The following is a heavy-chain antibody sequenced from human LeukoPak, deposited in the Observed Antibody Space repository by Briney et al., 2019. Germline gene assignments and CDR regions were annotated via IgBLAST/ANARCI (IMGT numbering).Heavy chain of an antibody. CDR3: AKDRARAAAGFFDY. Sequence: PGGSLRLSCAASGFTFSNYDMGWVRQAPGEGLEWVSSISAGGGAIYYADSVKGRFTISRDNSKNTLVLQLNSLRAEDTAVYYCAKDRARAAAGFFDYWGQGTLVTVSS. CDR2: ISAGGGAI. V-gene: IGHV3-23*01. CDR1: GFTFSNYD. D-gene: IGHD6-13*01. J-gene: IGHJ4*02.